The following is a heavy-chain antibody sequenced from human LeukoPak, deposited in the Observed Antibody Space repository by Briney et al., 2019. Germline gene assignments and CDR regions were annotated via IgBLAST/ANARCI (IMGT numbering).Heavy chain of an antibody. Sequence: GGSLRLSCAASGFTFSSYSMNWVRQAPGRGLEWVSSIRSSSSYIYYADSVKGRFTISRDNAKNSLYLQMNSLRAEDAAVYYCARVSYDILTGYSYIDYWGQGTLVTVSS. D-gene: IGHD3-9*01. V-gene: IGHV3-21*01. J-gene: IGHJ4*02. CDR3: ARVSYDILTGYSYIDY. CDR2: IRSSSSYI. CDR1: GFTFSSYS.